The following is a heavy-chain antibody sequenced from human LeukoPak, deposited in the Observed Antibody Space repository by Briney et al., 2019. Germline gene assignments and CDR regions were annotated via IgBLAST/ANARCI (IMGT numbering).Heavy chain of an antibody. Sequence: SETLSLTRAVYGGSFSGYYWSWIRQPPGKGLEWIGEINHSGSTNYNPSLKSRVTISVDTSKNQFSLKLSSVTAVDTAVYYCARDPTRITIFGVVIGNWFDPWGQGTLVTVSS. CDR3: ARDPTRITIFGVVIGNWFDP. D-gene: IGHD3-3*01. V-gene: IGHV4-34*01. CDR2: INHSGST. J-gene: IGHJ5*02. CDR1: GGSFSGYY.